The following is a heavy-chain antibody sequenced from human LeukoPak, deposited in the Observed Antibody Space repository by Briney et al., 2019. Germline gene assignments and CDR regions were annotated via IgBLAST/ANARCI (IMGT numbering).Heavy chain of an antibody. J-gene: IGHJ6*03. Sequence: KLGESLKISCKGSGYSFTSYWIGWVRQLPGKGLEWMGIIYPGDSDTRYSPSFQGQVTISADKSISTAYLQWSSLKASDTAMYYCAGQRYCSSTSCHLRYYYYMDVWGKGTTVTVSS. V-gene: IGHV5-51*01. CDR2: IYPGDSDT. CDR3: AGQRYCSSTSCHLRYYYYMDV. CDR1: GYSFTSYW. D-gene: IGHD2-2*01.